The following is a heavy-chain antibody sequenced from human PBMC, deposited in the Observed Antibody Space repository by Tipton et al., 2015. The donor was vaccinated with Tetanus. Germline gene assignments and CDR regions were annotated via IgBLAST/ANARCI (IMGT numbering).Heavy chain of an antibody. D-gene: IGHD6-19*01. J-gene: IGHJ4*02. CDR3: ARDKGGGSGWDFDY. Sequence: SLRLSCAASGFTVSSNYMSWVRQAPGKGLEWVSVIYSGGSTYYADSVKGRFTISRDNSKNTLYLQMNSLRAEDTAVYYCARDKGGGSGWDFDYWGQGTLVTVSS. CDR2: IYSGGST. V-gene: IGHV3-66*01. CDR1: GFTVSSNY.